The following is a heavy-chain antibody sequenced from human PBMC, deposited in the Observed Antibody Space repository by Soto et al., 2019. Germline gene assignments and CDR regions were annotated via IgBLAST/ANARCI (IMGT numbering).Heavy chain of an antibody. CDR1: GGSISSGGYS. CDR2: IYHSGST. J-gene: IGHJ4*02. Sequence: QLQLQESGSGLVKPSQTLSLTCAVSGGSISSGGYSWSWIRQPPGKGLEWIGYIYHSGSTYYNPSLKSSVTISVVRSKNQFSLKLSSVPAADTAVYYCASAGGLGAVAADYWGQGTLVTVSS. CDR3: ASAGGLGAVAADY. V-gene: IGHV4-30-2*01. D-gene: IGHD6-19*01.